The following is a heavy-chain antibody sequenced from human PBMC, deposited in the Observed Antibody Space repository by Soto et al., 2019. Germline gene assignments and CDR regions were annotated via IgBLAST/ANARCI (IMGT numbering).Heavy chain of an antibody. J-gene: IGHJ4*02. CDR3: AKDGNSGSYYLFDY. CDR2: ISWDGGST. Sequence: EVQLVESGGVVVQPGGSLRLSCAASGFTFDDYTMHLVRQAPGKGLEWVSLISWDGGSTYYADSVKGRFTISRDNSKNSLYLQRNSLRTEDTALYYCAKDGNSGSYYLFDYWGKGTLVTVSS. V-gene: IGHV3-43*01. CDR1: GFTFDDYT. D-gene: IGHD1-26*01.